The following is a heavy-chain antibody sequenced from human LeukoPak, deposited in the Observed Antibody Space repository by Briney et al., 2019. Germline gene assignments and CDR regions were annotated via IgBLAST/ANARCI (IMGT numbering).Heavy chain of an antibody. D-gene: IGHD2-2*01. CDR3: ARSGFCTSSSCYRESDGLDF. J-gene: IGHJ3*01. CDR1: AYTFISYG. CDR2: VSGYNGNT. Sequence: GASVKVSCKASAYTFISYGVSWVRQAPGQRLEWMGWVSGYNGNTNYAQKMEYRVIMTTDPATSTAYMQLRDLRSGDTAVYYCARSGFCTSSSCYRESDGLDFWGQGTMVTVSS. V-gene: IGHV1-18*01.